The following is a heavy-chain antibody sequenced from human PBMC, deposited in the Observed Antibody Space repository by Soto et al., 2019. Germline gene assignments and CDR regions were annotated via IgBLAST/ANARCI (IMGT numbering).Heavy chain of an antibody. CDR2: IIPIFGTA. D-gene: IGHD6-13*01. J-gene: IGHJ6*02. CDR1: GGTFSSYA. V-gene: IGHV1-69*13. Sequence: GASVKVSCKASGGTFSSYAISWVRQAPGQGLEWMGGIIPIFGTANYAQKFQGRVTITADESTSTAYMELSSLRSEDTAVYYCARDLHIAAFHLPPTHYYYYGMDVWGQGTTVTVSS. CDR3: ARDLHIAAFHLPPTHYYYYGMDV.